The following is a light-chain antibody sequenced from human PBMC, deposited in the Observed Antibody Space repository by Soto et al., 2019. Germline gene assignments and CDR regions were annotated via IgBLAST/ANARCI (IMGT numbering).Light chain of an antibody. CDR2: EGS. V-gene: IGLV2-14*02. CDR1: SSDVGSYNL. CDR3: ATWDDSLRAVY. Sequence: QSALTQPASVSGSPGQSITISCTGTSSDVGSYNLVSWYQQHPGKAPKLMIYEGSKRPSGVPDRFSGSKSGTSASLAISGLRSDDEAEYYCATWDDSLRAVYFGGGTKVTVL. J-gene: IGLJ2*01.